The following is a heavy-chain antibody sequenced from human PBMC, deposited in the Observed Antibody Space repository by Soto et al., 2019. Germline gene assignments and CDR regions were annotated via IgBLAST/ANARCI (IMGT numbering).Heavy chain of an antibody. V-gene: IGHV4-30-4*01. J-gene: IGHJ6*02. Sequence: PSEILSLTCSVSGDSISSVDYFWAWIRQPPGQALEYIGYIYKSATTYYNPSFESRVAISLDASKSQFSLNVTSVTAADTAVYYCARDQLDYYDSSGSISGGMDVWGQGTTVTVSS. CDR2: IYKSATT. CDR3: ARDQLDYYDSSGSISGGMDV. CDR1: GDSISSVDYF. D-gene: IGHD3-22*01.